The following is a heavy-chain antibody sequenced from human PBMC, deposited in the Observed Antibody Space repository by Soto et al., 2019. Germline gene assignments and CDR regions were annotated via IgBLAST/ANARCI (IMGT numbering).Heavy chain of an antibody. CDR3: ARDGLVRHPAATEDYYYYDMDV. J-gene: IGHJ6*03. Sequence: EVQLVESGGGLVQPGGSLRLSCAASGFTFSSYAMHWVRQAPGKGLEYVSAISSNGGSTYYANSVKGRFTISRDNSKNTLYLEMGSLRAEDMAVYYCARDGLVRHPAATEDYYYYDMDVWVKGTTVTVSS. CDR2: ISSNGGST. V-gene: IGHV3-64*01. CDR1: GFTFSSYA. D-gene: IGHD6-6*01.